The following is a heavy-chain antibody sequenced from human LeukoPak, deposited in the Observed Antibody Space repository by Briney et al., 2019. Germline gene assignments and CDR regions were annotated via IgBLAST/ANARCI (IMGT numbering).Heavy chain of an antibody. CDR1: GGSISSGGYY. CDR3: ASLLGRDYYYYGMDV. CDR2: IYYSGST. D-gene: IGHD3-16*01. J-gene: IGHJ6*02. Sequence: PSETLSLTCTVSGGSISSGGYYWSWIRQHPGKGLEWIGYIYYSGSTYYNPSLKSRVTISVDTSKNQFSLKPSSVTAADTAVYYCASLLGRDYYYYGMDVWGQGTTVTVSS. V-gene: IGHV4-31*03.